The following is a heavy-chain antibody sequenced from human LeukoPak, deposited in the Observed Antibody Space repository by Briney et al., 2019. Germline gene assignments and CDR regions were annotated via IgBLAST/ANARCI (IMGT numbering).Heavy chain of an antibody. D-gene: IGHD3-22*01. Sequence: PGGSLRLSCAASGFILSSYWMSWVRQAPGKGLEWVASIKEGRTETYYVDSVKGRFTISRDSAKSSLYLQMNSLRGEDTAVYYCARDSDRRSDCWGQGTLVTVSS. CDR2: IKEGRTET. CDR3: ARDSDRRSDC. V-gene: IGHV3-7*05. J-gene: IGHJ4*02. CDR1: GFILSSYW.